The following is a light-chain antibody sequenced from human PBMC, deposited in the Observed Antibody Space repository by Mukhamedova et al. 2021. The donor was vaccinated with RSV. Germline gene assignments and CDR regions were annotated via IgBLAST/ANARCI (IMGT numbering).Light chain of an antibody. Sequence: QSTWDNYLDRYLQKPAQSPQPLLYLGSNRAFGVPDRFSGSGSGTDFTLKISRVEAEDVGVYYCMQALQTPYTFGQGTKLEIK. CDR1: QSTWDNY. V-gene: IGKV2-28*01. CDR2: LGS. CDR3: MQALQTPYT. J-gene: IGKJ2*01.